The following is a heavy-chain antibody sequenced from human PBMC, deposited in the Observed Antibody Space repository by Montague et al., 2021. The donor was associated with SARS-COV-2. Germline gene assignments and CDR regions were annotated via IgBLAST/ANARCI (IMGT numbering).Heavy chain of an antibody. CDR3: ARGPTNNIGMVATRLDY. CDR1: GFTFSSYS. Sequence: LRLSCAASGFTFSSYSMNWVRQPPGKGLEWIGEINHSGSTNYNPSLKSRVTISVDTSNNQFSLKLTSVTAADTAVYYCARGPTNNIGMVATRLDYWGQGTLVTVSS. J-gene: IGHJ4*02. CDR2: INHSGST. D-gene: IGHD5-12*01. V-gene: IGHV4-34*01.